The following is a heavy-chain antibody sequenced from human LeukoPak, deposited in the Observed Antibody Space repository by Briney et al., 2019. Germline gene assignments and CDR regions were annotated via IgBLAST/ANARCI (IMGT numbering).Heavy chain of an antibody. Sequence: AVKVSCKASAGTFSSYATSWVRQAPGQGLEWMGGIIPIFSTANCAQKFQGRVTITADKSTSTAYMDLSSLRSEDTAVYYCEREVNYDILTGYYAHIDYWGQGTLVTVSS. CDR3: EREVNYDILTGYYAHIDY. D-gene: IGHD3-9*01. J-gene: IGHJ4*02. CDR1: AGTFSSYA. V-gene: IGHV1-69*06. CDR2: IIPIFSTA.